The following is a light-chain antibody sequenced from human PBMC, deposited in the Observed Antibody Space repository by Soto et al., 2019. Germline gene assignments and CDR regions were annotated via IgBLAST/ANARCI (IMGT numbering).Light chain of an antibody. V-gene: IGLV2-11*01. J-gene: IGLJ1*01. CDR3: CLYAVTFYV. CDR2: DVS. CDR1: SSDVGTYDF. Sequence: QSVLTQPRSVSGSPGQSVIISCTGTSSDVGTYDFVSWYQQHPGKAPRLMIFDVSERPSGVPDRFSGSKSGNTASLTISGLQAEDEADYYCCLYAVTFYVFGTGTRSPS.